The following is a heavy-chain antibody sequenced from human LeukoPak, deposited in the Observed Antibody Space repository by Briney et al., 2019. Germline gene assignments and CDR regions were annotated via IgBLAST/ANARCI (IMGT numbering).Heavy chain of an antibody. V-gene: IGHV1-18*01. CDR3: ARAVSVTTPYFDY. CDR2: INPYNGNT. CDR1: GYIFTNYA. D-gene: IGHD4-17*01. J-gene: IGHJ4*02. Sequence: ASVTVSYTPSGYIFTNYAIHWVRQAPGQGLEWMGWINPYNGNTNYAQKFQRRVTMTTVTSTSTAYMEVTNLRSDDTAVYYCARAVSVTTPYFDYWGEGSLVTVCS.